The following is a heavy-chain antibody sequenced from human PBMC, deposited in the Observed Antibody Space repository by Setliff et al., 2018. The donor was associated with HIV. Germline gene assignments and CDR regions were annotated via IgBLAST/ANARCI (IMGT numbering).Heavy chain of an antibody. J-gene: IGHJ4*02. CDR1: GYSFTNYY. CDR3: VRGMTSYDSSGYSIPYYFDY. Sequence: ASVKVSCKASGYSFTNYYMNWVRQAPGQGLEWMGIINPSGGGTTYAQKFQGRVTMTRDTSTDTLYMDLSSLTSEDTAVYYCVRGMTSYDSSGYSIPYYFDYWGQGTLGTVSS. CDR2: INPSGGGT. D-gene: IGHD3-22*01. V-gene: IGHV1-46*01.